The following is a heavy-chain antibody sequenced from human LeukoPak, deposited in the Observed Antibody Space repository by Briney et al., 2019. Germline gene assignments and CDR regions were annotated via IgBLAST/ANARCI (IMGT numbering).Heavy chain of an antibody. J-gene: IGHJ4*02. Sequence: RGSLRLSCAASGFTFSSYAMSWVRQAPGKGLEWVALISNDGANTYYTDSVKGRFTISRDNSNNTLYLQMTSLRTDDTAVYYCARAPAYCSGGSCHFSYWGQGTLVTVSS. CDR2: ISNDGANT. CDR1: GFTFSSYA. CDR3: ARAPAYCSGGSCHFSY. D-gene: IGHD2-15*01. V-gene: IGHV3-30-3*01.